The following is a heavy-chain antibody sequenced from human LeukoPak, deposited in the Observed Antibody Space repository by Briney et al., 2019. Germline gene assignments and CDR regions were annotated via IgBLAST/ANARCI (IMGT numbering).Heavy chain of an antibody. D-gene: IGHD3-22*01. J-gene: IGHJ4*02. V-gene: IGHV3-30-3*01. CDR2: ISYDGSNK. CDR1: GFTFSSYA. CDR3: ARPRSSGYYYMDY. Sequence: AGGSLRLSCAASGFTFSSYAMHWVRQAPGKGLEWVAVISYDGSNKYYADSVKGRFTISRDNSKNTLYLQMNSLRAEDTAVYYCARPRSSGYYYMDYWGQGTLVTVSS.